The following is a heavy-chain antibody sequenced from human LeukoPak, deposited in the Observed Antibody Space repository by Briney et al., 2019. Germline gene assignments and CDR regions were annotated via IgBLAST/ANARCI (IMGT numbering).Heavy chain of an antibody. D-gene: IGHD3-10*01. CDR2: IYYSGRT. CDR1: GGSISSSSFY. V-gene: IGHV4-39*01. Sequence: SETLSLTCTVSGGSISSSSFYWGWIRQPPGKGLECIGSIYYSGRTYYNPSLKSRATISVDTSKNQFSLKLSSVTAADTAVYYCARHRYYYRSGSYYGAPYYMDVWGKGTTVTISS. J-gene: IGHJ6*03. CDR3: ARHRYYYRSGSYYGAPYYMDV.